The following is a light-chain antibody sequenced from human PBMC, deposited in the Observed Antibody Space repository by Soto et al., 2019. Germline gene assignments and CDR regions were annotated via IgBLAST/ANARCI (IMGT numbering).Light chain of an antibody. CDR2: DVS. J-gene: IGLJ1*01. CDR1: SSDVGGYNY. CDR3: SSYSRRSNYV. V-gene: IGLV2-14*03. Sequence: QCPLTQPASVSVSPGESITISCTGTSSDVGGYNYVSWYQQHPGKAPKLIIYDVSYRPSGVSNRFSGSKSGNTASLTISGLQAEEEADYFCSSYSRRSNYVFGTGTKVTVL.